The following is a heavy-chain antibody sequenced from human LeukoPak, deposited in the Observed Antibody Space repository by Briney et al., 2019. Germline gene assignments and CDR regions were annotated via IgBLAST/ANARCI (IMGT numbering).Heavy chain of an antibody. Sequence: SETLSLTCTVSGGSISSGDYYWSWIRQPPGKGLEWIGYIYYSGSTNYNPSLKSRVTISVDTSKNQFSLKLSSVTAADTAVYYCASLDIVVVPAAIDYYYYMDVWGKGTTVTVSS. CDR2: IYYSGST. J-gene: IGHJ6*03. V-gene: IGHV4-30-4*01. D-gene: IGHD2-2*03. CDR3: ASLDIVVVPAAIDYYYYMDV. CDR1: GGSISSGDYY.